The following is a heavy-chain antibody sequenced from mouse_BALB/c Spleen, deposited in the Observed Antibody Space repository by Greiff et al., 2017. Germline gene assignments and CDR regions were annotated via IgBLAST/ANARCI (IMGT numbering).Heavy chain of an antibody. V-gene: IGHV5-6*01. J-gene: IGHJ2*01. CDR3: ARHAVTTDFDY. CDR2: ISSGGSYT. CDR1: GFTFSSYG. Sequence: VQLKQSGGDLVKPGGSLKLSCAASGFTFSSYGMSWVRQTPDKRLEWVATISSGGSYTYYPDSVKGRFTISRDNAKNTLYLQMSSLKSEDTAMYYCARHAVTTDFDYWGQGTTLTVSS. D-gene: IGHD2-1*01.